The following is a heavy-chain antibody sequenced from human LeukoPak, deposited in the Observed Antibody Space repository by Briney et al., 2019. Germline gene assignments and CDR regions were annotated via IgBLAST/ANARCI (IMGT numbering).Heavy chain of an antibody. V-gene: IGHV3-23*01. J-gene: IGHJ4*02. D-gene: IGHD1-26*01. CDR3: AKFPSRGVVGATKFYFDY. CDR2: ISGSGGST. CDR1: GFTFSSYA. Sequence: GGSLRLSCAASGFTFSSYAMRWVRQAPGKGLEWVSAISGSGGSTYYADSVKGRFTISRDNSKNTLYLQMNSLRAEDTAVYYCAKFPSRGVVGATKFYFDYWGQGTLVTVSS.